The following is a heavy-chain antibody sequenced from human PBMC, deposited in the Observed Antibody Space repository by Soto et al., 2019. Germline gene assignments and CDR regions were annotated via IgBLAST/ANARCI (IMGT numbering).Heavy chain of an antibody. Sequence: QVQLVQSGAEVKKPGASVKVSCKVSGYTLTELSMHWVRQAPGKGLEWMGGFDPEDGETIYAQKFQGRVTMTEDTSTDTAYMELSSLRSEDTAVYYCATDFPLYCSSTSCYGAFDIWGQGTMVTVSS. J-gene: IGHJ3*02. CDR2: FDPEDGET. CDR1: GYTLTELS. D-gene: IGHD2-2*01. CDR3: ATDFPLYCSSTSCYGAFDI. V-gene: IGHV1-24*01.